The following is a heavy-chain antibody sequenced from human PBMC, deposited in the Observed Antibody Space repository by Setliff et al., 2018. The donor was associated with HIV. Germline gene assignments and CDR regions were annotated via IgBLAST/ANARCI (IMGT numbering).Heavy chain of an antibody. CDR3: ARSSLGTATHFDS. D-gene: IGHD2-15*01. Sequence: PGGSLRLSCAASRFSFTTSWMTWVRQAPGKGLEWIANINQDGNKKYHAGSVWGRFTISRDNAKNSLDLQLNYLRAGDTAVYYCARSSLGTATHFDSWGQGTLVTVSS. CDR2: INQDGNKK. J-gene: IGHJ4*02. CDR1: RFSFTTSW. V-gene: IGHV3-7*01.